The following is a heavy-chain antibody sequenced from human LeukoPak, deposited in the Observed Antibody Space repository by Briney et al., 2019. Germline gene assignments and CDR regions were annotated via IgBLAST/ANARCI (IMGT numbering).Heavy chain of an antibody. V-gene: IGHV3-23*01. CDR2: ISGSGANT. D-gene: IGHD6-13*01. J-gene: IGHJ4*02. CDR1: GFTFSNYA. Sequence: GGSLRLSCAASGFTFSNYAMTWVRQAPGKGVEWGSSISGSGANTYYADSVKGRFTISRDNSKNTLYLQMDSLRAADTALYFCAKAVRSISYHFDYWGQGTLGTVSS. CDR3: AKAVRSISYHFDY.